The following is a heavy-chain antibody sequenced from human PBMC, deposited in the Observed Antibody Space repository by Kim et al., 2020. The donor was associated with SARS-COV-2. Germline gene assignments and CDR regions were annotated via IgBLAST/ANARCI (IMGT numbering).Heavy chain of an antibody. CDR3: ARGYDFCSGSLDY. D-gene: IGHD3-3*01. J-gene: IGHJ4*01. V-gene: IGHV4-4*07. CDR1: GGSMSSYY. CDR2: IYSSGST. Sequence: SETLSLTCTVSGGSMSSYYWNWIRQPAGKGLEWIGRIYSSGSTNHNPSLKSRVTMSVDMSENQFSLKLSSVTAADTAMYYCARGYDFCSGSLDYWGHGIL.